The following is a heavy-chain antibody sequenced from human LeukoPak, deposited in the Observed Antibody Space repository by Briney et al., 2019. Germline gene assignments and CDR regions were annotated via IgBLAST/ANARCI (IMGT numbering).Heavy chain of an antibody. Sequence: GGSLRLSCAASGFTFSSYGMHWVRQAPCKGLEWVAFIRYDGSNKYYADSVKGRFTISRDNSKNTLYLQMNSLRAEDTAVYYCAKDWRNEYSSFRGSYFYYYYMDVWGKGTTVTVSS. J-gene: IGHJ6*03. CDR1: GFTFSSYG. CDR2: IRYDGSNK. D-gene: IGHD6-6*01. V-gene: IGHV3-30*02. CDR3: AKDWRNEYSSFRGSYFYYYYMDV.